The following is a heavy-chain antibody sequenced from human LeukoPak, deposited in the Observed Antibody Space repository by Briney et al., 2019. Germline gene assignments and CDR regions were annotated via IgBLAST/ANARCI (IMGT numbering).Heavy chain of an antibody. V-gene: IGHV4-39*02. J-gene: IGHJ6*03. D-gene: IGHD5-18*01. CDR1: GGSISSSSYY. CDR2: VYYSGTT. Sequence: SETLSLTCTVSGGSISSSSYYWVWIRQPPGKGLEWIGSVYYSGTTYYNPSLRSRVTISVDTSKNQFSLKLSSVAAADTAVYYCARDQAGYPTLGYYYYYMDVWGKGTTVTISS. CDR3: ARDQAGYPTLGYYYYYMDV.